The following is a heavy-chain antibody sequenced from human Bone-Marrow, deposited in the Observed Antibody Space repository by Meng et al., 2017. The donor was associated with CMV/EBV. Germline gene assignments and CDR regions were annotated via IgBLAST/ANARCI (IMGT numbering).Heavy chain of an antibody. CDR3: ARDYDYVWGSYRRFDY. D-gene: IGHD3-16*02. CDR1: GFTFSSYS. Sequence: GESLKISCAASGFTFSSYSMNWVRQAPGKGLEWVSYISSSSSTIYYADSVKGRFTISRDNAKNSLYLQMNSLRAEDTAVYYCARDYDYVWGSYRRFDYRGQATLVTVSS. J-gene: IGHJ4*02. CDR2: ISSSSSTI. V-gene: IGHV3-48*04.